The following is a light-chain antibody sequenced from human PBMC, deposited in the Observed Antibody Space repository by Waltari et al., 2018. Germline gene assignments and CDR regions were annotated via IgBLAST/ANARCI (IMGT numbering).Light chain of an antibody. CDR1: QSVSRY. Sequence: EIVLTQPPATLSLSPGERATLSCRASQSVSRYLACYQQKPGQAPRLLIYDASNRATGFASRCRGGGSGTDCTLTISSLEPEDFAVDYCQQRSNWPPLFTFGPGTKVDIK. V-gene: IGKV3-11*01. CDR3: QQRSNWPPLFT. J-gene: IGKJ3*01. CDR2: DAS.